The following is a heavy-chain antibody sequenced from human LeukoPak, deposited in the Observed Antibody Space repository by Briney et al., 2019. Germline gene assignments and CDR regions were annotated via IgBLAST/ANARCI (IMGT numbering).Heavy chain of an antibody. CDR3: ARVRRFLGYYYYYYMDV. D-gene: IGHD3-3*01. CDR2: IYYSGGA. V-gene: IGHV4-39*02. Sequence: SETLSPTCTVSGGSISNGNYYWGWLRQSLGKGLEWTGSIYYSGGAYYNPSLKSRVTISVDTSKNHFSLNLRSVAAADTAVYYCARVRRFLGYYYYYYMDVWGKGTTVTVSS. J-gene: IGHJ6*03. CDR1: GGSISNGNYY.